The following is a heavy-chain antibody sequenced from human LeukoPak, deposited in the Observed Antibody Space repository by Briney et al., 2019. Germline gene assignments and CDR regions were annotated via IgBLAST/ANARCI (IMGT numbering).Heavy chain of an antibody. CDR2: IYYSGGT. Sequence: SETLSLTCTVSGDSISNYYWSWIRQPPGKGLEWIGYIYYSGGTNYNPSLKSRVTISVDTSKNQFSLKLTSVTAADTAVYYCARLPLRNWFDPWGQETLVTVSS. CDR1: GDSISNYY. J-gene: IGHJ5*02. V-gene: IGHV4-59*08. CDR3: ARLPLRNWFDP.